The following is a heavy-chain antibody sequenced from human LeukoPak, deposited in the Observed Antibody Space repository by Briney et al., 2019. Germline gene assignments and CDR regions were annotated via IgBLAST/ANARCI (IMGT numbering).Heavy chain of an antibody. D-gene: IGHD3-10*01. Sequence: GGSLRLSCAPSGLTVSSNFMSWVRQAPGKGLESVSIIYAAGNTYYADSVKGRFTISRDNSKNTVYLQMNSLRAEDTAVYYCARVLGSVLDYWGQGTLVTVSP. CDR3: ARVLGSVLDY. J-gene: IGHJ4*02. CDR2: IYAAGNT. CDR1: GLTVSSNF. V-gene: IGHV3-53*01.